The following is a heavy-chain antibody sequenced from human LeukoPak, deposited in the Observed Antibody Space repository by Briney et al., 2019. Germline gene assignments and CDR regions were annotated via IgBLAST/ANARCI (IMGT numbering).Heavy chain of an antibody. D-gene: IGHD6-13*01. V-gene: IGHV1-18*01. CDR2: ISALNVNT. CDR3: ATEGKLYISSWYLHYYYGMDV. Sequence: GASVKVSCKASGYTFTSYGISWVRQAPGKGREWMGWISALNVNTNYAQRLQGRVTITTDTSTSTAYIDLRSRRSGDPAVYFCATEGKLYISSWYLHYYYGMDVWGQGTTVTVSS. CDR1: GYTFTSYG. J-gene: IGHJ6*02.